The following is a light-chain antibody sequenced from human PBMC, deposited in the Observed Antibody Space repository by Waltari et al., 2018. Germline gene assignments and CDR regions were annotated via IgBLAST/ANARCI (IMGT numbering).Light chain of an antibody. Sequence: EIFLTQSPATLSVSPGERATLFCRASKNIDTFLVWYQQKPGQAPKLLTNDASTRATGIPARFSGSGSGTEFSLTIDSLEPEDFAVYYCHQRSAWPLAFGGGTKLDIK. CDR1: KNIDTF. CDR3: HQRSAWPLA. CDR2: DAS. J-gene: IGKJ4*01. V-gene: IGKV3-11*01.